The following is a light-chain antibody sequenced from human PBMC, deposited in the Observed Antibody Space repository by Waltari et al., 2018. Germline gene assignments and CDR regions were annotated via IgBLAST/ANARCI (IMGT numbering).Light chain of an antibody. V-gene: IGKV1D-8*02. Sequence: AIWMTQSPSLLSASTGDRVTINCRMSQGISSYFAWYQQKPGKAPELLIYAASTLQSGVPSRFSGSGSGTDFTLTISCLQPEDFATYYCQQYYTFPYTFGQGTKLEIK. CDR2: AAS. CDR3: QQYYTFPYT. CDR1: QGISSY. J-gene: IGKJ2*01.